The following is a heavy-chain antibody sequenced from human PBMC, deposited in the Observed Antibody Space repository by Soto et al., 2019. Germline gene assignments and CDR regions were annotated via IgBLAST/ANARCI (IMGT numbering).Heavy chain of an antibody. CDR3: ARPIQQQLDYDAFDI. D-gene: IGHD6-13*01. J-gene: IGHJ3*02. V-gene: IGHV5-51*01. Sequence: GESLKISCKGSGYSFTSYWIGWVRQMPGKGLEWMGIIYPGDSDTRYSPYFQGQVTISADKSISTAYLQWSSLKASDTAMYYCARPIQQQLDYDAFDIWGQGTMVTVSS. CDR1: GYSFTSYW. CDR2: IYPGDSDT.